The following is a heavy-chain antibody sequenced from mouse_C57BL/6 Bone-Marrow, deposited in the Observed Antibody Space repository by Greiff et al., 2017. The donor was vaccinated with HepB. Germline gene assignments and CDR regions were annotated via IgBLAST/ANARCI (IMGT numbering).Heavy chain of an antibody. CDR2: ISNLAYSI. V-gene: IGHV5-15*01. CDR1: GFTFSDYG. CDR3: ARQGGYCAMDD. Sequence: EVKLVESGGGLVQPGGSLKLSCAASGFTFSDYGMAWVRQAPRKGPEWVAFISNLAYSIYYADTVTGRFTISRENAKNTLYLEMSSLRSEDTAMYYCARQGGYCAMDDWGQGTSVTVSS. J-gene: IGHJ4*01.